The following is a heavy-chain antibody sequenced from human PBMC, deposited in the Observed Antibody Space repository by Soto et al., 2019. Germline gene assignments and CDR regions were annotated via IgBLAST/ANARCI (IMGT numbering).Heavy chain of an antibody. D-gene: IGHD2-8*01. Sequence: GASVKVSCKASGYTFTSCGISWVRQAPGQVLEWMGWISAYNGNTNYAQKLQGRVTMTTDTSTSTAYMELRSLRSDDTAVYYCARASCVEYCTNGVFALGDYWGQGTLVTVSS. CDR3: ARASCVEYCTNGVFALGDY. J-gene: IGHJ4*02. CDR2: ISAYNGNT. CDR1: GYTFTSCG. V-gene: IGHV1-18*04.